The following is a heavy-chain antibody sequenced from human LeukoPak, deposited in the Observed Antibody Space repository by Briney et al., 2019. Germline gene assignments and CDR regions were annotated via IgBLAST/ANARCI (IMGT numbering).Heavy chain of an antibody. J-gene: IGHJ5*02. D-gene: IGHD2-2*01. V-gene: IGHV3-11*01. CDR2: ISSSGSTI. Sequence: GGSLRLSCAASGFTFSDYYMSWIRQAPGKGLGWVSYISSSGSTIYYADSVKGRFTISRDNAKNSLYLQMNSLRAEDTAVYYCARDWGFGRYCSSTSCSVFDPWGQGTLVTVSS. CDR3: ARDWGFGRYCSSTSCSVFDP. CDR1: GFTFSDYY.